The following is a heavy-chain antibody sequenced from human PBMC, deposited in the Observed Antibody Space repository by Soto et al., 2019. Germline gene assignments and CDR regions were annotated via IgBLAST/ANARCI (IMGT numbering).Heavy chain of an antibody. CDR3: ARHHKSHGDX. CDR2: IYYSGST. Sequence: NPSETLSLTCTVSGGSISSSSYYWGWIRQPPGKGMEWIGSIYYSGSTYCNPSLKSGVTISVDTSKNQFSLKLSSVTAADTAVYYCARHHKSHGDXWGQGTLVTVSX. CDR1: GGSISSSSYY. V-gene: IGHV4-39*01. J-gene: IGHJ4*02.